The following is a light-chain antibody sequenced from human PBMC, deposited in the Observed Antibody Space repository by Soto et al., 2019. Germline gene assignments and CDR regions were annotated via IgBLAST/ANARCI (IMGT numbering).Light chain of an antibody. CDR1: QSVRTY. J-gene: IGKJ2*01. CDR2: GAS. V-gene: IGKV1-39*01. CDR3: QQSFTTPYT. Sequence: DIQMTQSPSSLSASVGDRVTITCRASQSVRTYLNWYQRKPGKDPKVLIYGASALQSGVPSRFSGSGSGTDFTLTVSSLQPEDFATYYCQQSFTTPYTFGQGTKLEIK.